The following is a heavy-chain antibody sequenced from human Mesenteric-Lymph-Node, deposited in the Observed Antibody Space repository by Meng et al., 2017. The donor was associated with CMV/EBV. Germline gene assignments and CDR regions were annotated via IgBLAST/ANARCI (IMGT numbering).Heavy chain of an antibody. Sequence: GGSLRLSCAASGFTFSGYGMHWVRQAPGKGLEWVSVHYTGDTTQYADSVKGRFTISRDNSKNTVHLQMNSLRAEDTAIYYCARWGFGKIMDYWGQGTQVTVSS. CDR1: GFTFSGYG. CDR3: ARWGFGKIMDY. J-gene: IGHJ4*02. V-gene: IGHV3-NL1*01. D-gene: IGHD3-3*01. CDR2: HYTGDTT.